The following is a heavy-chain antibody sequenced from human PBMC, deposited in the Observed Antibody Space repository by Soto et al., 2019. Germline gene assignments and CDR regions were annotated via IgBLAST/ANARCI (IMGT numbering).Heavy chain of an antibody. V-gene: IGHV1-3*01. CDR2: INAGNGNT. J-gene: IGHJ4*02. CDR1: GYTFTNYA. CDR3: ARGFVGPTYWIF. D-gene: IGHD1-26*01. Sequence: QVQLVQSGAEVGKPGASVKVSCKASGYTFTNYAIHWVRQTPGQRLEWMGWINAGNGNTKYSEKFQGRLAITRDTAASTVYMELSSLRYEDTAVYKCARGFVGPTYWIFWGQGTLGTVSS.